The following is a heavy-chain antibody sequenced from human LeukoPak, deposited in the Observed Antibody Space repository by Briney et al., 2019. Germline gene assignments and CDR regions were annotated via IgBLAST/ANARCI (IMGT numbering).Heavy chain of an antibody. CDR1: GFTFSSCA. J-gene: IGHJ4*02. Sequence: GGSLRLSCAASGFTFSSCAMSWVRQAPGKGLEWVSTITGGGGTTYYADSVKGRFTISRDPSKNTLFLQMNSLRAEDTAVYYCARMREYSGNSYPNFDYWGQGTLVTVSS. D-gene: IGHD1-26*01. CDR2: ITGGGGTT. CDR3: ARMREYSGNSYPNFDY. V-gene: IGHV3-23*01.